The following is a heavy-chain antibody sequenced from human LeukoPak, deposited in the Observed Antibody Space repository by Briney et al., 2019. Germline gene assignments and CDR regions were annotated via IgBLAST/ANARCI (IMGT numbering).Heavy chain of an antibody. J-gene: IGHJ5*02. CDR3: AKDSIVVVPAARFDP. CDR2: ISGSGGGT. Sequence: GGSLRLSCAASGFTFSSYAMSWVRQAPGKGLEWVSAISGSGGGTYYADSVKGRFTISRDNSKNTLYLQMNSLRAEDTAVYYCAKDSIVVVPAARFDPWGQVTLVTVSS. CDR1: GFTFSSYA. D-gene: IGHD2-2*01. V-gene: IGHV3-23*01.